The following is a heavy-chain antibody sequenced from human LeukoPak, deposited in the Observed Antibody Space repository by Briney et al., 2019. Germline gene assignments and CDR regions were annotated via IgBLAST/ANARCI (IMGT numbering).Heavy chain of an antibody. CDR1: GFTFINYW. Sequence: GGSLRLSCAASGFTFINYWMHWVRQAPGEGLVWVSRINTDGSTTRYADSVKGRFTISRDNAKNTLYLQMDSLRAEDTAVYYCARDLGFYYMDVWGKGTAVTVS. V-gene: IGHV3-74*01. D-gene: IGHD7-27*01. CDR2: INTDGSTT. J-gene: IGHJ6*03. CDR3: ARDLGFYYMDV.